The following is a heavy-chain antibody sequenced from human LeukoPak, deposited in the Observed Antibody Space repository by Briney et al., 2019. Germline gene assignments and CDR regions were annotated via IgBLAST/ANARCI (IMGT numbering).Heavy chain of an antibody. D-gene: IGHD3-10*01. CDR1: GFTFTSYY. CDR3: ARDVGMTVVRGTFDY. J-gene: IGHJ4*01. V-gene: IGHV1-46*01. CDR2: INPSGGRT. Sequence: ASVKVSCKASGFTFTSYYMHWVRQAPGQGLEWIGIINPSGGRTRYAQRLQGRVTMTRDTSTSTVYMELSSLRSEDTAVYYCARDVGMTVVRGTFDYWGQGTLVTVSS.